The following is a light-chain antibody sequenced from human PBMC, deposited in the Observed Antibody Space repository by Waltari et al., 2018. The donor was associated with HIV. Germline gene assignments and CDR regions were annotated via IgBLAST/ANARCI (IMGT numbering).Light chain of an antibody. J-gene: IGKJ4*01. CDR1: QSVNNN. Sequence: EIVMTQSPATLSVSPGARATLSCRASQSVNNNLAWYQQKPGQAPRLLISGASTRATGVPARFSGSGSGTDSTLTISSLQSEDFGIYYCQQYHKWPLTFGGGTKVEIK. V-gene: IGKV3-15*01. CDR2: GAS. CDR3: QQYHKWPLT.